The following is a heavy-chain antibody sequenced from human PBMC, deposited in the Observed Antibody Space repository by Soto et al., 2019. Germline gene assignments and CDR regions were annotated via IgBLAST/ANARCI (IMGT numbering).Heavy chain of an antibody. CDR1: GFSLSTSGMC. D-gene: IGHD3-3*01. CDR3: ARINRTYYDFWSGYPYGMDV. J-gene: IGHJ6*02. V-gene: IGHV2-70*01. Sequence: SGPTLVNPTQTLTLTCTFSGFSLSTSGMCVSWIRQPPGKALEWLALIDWDDDKYYSTSLKTRLTISKDTSKNQVVLTMTNMDPVDTATYYCARINRTYYDFWSGYPYGMDVWGQGTTVTVSS. CDR2: IDWDDDK.